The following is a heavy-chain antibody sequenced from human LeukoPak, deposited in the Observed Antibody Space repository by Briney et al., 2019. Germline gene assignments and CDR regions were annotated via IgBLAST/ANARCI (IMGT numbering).Heavy chain of an antibody. CDR3: ARGGSSWGPYYYYYYMDV. CDR2: IYSGGST. Sequence: GGSLRLSCAASGFTFSSNYMSWVRQAPGKGLEWVSVIYSGGSTYYADSVKGRFTISRDNSKNTLYLQMNSLRAEDTAVYYCARGGSSWGPYYYYYYMDVWGKGTTVTVSS. J-gene: IGHJ6*03. CDR1: GFTFSSNY. D-gene: IGHD6-13*01. V-gene: IGHV3-53*01.